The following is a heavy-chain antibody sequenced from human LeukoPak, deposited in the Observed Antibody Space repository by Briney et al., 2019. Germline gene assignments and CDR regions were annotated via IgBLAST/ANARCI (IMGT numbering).Heavy chain of an antibody. CDR1: GYTFSDYV. CDR2: ISAYNGNT. D-gene: IGHD2-2*01. J-gene: IGHJ4*02. V-gene: IGHV1-18*04. Sequence: ASVKVSCKSSGYTFSDYVMHWVRQAPGQGLEWMGWISAYNGNTNYAQKLQGRVTMTTDTSTSTAYMELRSLRSDDTAVNYCARDHTGYCSSTSCYAPFDYWGQGTLVTVSS. CDR3: ARDHTGYCSSTSCYAPFDY.